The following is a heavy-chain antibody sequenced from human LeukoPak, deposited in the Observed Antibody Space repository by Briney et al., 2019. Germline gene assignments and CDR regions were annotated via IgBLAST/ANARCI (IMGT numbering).Heavy chain of an antibody. CDR1: GCPFSSYP. J-gene: IGHJ6*02. Sequence: GGALRLSSSASGCPFSSYPMHWVHQAPGKGLKYVSAISDSGGSTDYADSVKGRFTISRDNSKNTLYLQMSSLRAEDTAVYFCVRGYSFGPYGMDVWGQGTTVTVSS. V-gene: IGHV3-64D*09. CDR3: VRGYSFGPYGMDV. CDR2: ISDSGGST. D-gene: IGHD2-15*01.